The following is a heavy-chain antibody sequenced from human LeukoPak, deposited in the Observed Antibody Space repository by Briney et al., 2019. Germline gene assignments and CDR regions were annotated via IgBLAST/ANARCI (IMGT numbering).Heavy chain of an antibody. CDR2: INPNSGGT. J-gene: IGHJ3*02. CDR1: GYTFTGYY. CDR3: AREGAAGDHDAFDI. D-gene: IGHD6-13*01. V-gene: IGHV1-2*02. Sequence: ASVKVSCKASGYTFTGYYMHWVRQAPGQGLEWMGWINPNSGGTNYAQKFQGRVTMTRDTSISTDYMELSRLRSDDTAVYYCAREGAAGDHDAFDIWGQGTKVTVSS.